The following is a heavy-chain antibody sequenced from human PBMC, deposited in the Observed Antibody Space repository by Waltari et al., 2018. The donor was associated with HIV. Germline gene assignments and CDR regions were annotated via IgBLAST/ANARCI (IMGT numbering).Heavy chain of an antibody. CDR3: ARVARGLRQGTFDI. CDR2: IAVSSAYT. Sequence: QVHLVESGGDLVKPGGSLRLSCVASGFTFSDYYMTWIRQAPGKRLEGVSYIAVSSAYTNYGDSVKGRFTMSRDDAKKSLFLQMNSLRPEDTAVYYWARVARGLRQGTFDIWGQGTMVTVSS. D-gene: IGHD4-17*01. V-gene: IGHV3-11*05. J-gene: IGHJ3*02. CDR1: GFTFSDYY.